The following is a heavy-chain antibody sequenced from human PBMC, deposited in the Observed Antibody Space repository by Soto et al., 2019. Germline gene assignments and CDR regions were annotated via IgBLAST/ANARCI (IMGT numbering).Heavy chain of an antibody. CDR2: VRGKANNYAT. CDR1: GFTFSVSA. CDR3: TSWITYGTEV. Sequence: EVQLVQSGGGLVQPGESLTVSCAASGFTFSVSAIHWVRQASGKGLEWVGRVRGKANNYATVYAASVKGRFTISRDDSENTAYLQMNSLTTEDTAVYYCTSWITYGTEVWGKGTTVTVSS. D-gene: IGHD1-20*01. V-gene: IGHV3-73*02. J-gene: IGHJ6*04.